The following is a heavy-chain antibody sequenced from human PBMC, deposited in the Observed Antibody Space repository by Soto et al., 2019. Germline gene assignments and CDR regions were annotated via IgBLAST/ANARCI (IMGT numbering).Heavy chain of an antibody. CDR2: ISGSGGST. J-gene: IGHJ4*02. CDR1: GFTFSSYA. V-gene: IGHV3-23*01. Sequence: PGGSLRLSCAASGFTFSSYAMSWVRQAPGKGLEWVSGISGSGGSTYYADSVKGRFTISRDNSKNTLSLQMSSLRAEDTALYYCARGRRTVTLVRGVIDFDYWGQGTLVTVSS. D-gene: IGHD3-10*01. CDR3: ARGRRTVTLVRGVIDFDY.